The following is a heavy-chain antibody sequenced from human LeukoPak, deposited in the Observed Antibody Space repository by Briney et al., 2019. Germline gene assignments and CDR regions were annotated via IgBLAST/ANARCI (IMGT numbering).Heavy chain of an antibody. Sequence: SETLSLTCTVSGGSISSGDYYWSWIRQPPGKGLEWIGYIYYSGSTYYNPSLKSRVTISVDTSKNQFSLKLSSVTAADTAVYYCARVTMVRGVIHRAFDIWGQGTMVTVSS. V-gene: IGHV4-30-4*01. CDR1: GGSISSGDYY. CDR3: ARVTMVRGVIHRAFDI. D-gene: IGHD3-10*01. J-gene: IGHJ3*02. CDR2: IYYSGST.